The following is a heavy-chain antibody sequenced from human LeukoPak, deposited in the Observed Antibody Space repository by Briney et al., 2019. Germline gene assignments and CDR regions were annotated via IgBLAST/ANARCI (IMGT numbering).Heavy chain of an antibody. CDR2: IDHRGNT. J-gene: IGHJ3*02. CDR3: ARGLNGYCSSTSCQRAFDI. Sequence: SETLSLTCIVSGDSISSGNFWGWIRQPPGKGLDHIGNIDHRGNTYYNPSLKSRLTISVDTSKNQFSLKLSSVTAADTAVYYCARGLNGYCSSTSCQRAFDIWGQGTMVTVSS. CDR1: GDSISSGNF. D-gene: IGHD2-2*01. V-gene: IGHV4-38-2*02.